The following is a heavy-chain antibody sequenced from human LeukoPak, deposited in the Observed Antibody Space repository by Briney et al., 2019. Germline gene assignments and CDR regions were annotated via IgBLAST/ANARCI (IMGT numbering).Heavy chain of an antibody. CDR1: GGSISSGSYY. CDR2: IYTSGST. J-gene: IGHJ6*03. D-gene: IGHD6-6*01. V-gene: IGHV4-61*02. CDR3: PRGNRYSSSWDPYYYMDV. Sequence: PSQTLSLTCTVSGGSISSGSYYWSWIRQPAGKGLEWIGRIYTSGSTNYNPSLKSRVTISVDTSKNQFSLKLSSVTAADTAVYYCPRGNRYSSSWDPYYYMDVWGKGTAVTVSS.